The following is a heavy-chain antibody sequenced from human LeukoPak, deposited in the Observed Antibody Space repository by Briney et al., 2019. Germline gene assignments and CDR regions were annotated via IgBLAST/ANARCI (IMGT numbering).Heavy chain of an antibody. J-gene: IGHJ3*02. CDR1: GFTFSSYG. V-gene: IGHV3-21*01. CDR2: ISSSSSYI. CDR3: ARDLRRTDAFDI. Sequence: GGSLRLSCAASGFTFSSYGMSWVRQAPGKGLEWVSSISSSSSYIYYADSVKGRFTISRDNAKNSLYLQMNSLRAEDTAVYYCARDLRRTDAFDIWGQGTMVTVSS. D-gene: IGHD1-14*01.